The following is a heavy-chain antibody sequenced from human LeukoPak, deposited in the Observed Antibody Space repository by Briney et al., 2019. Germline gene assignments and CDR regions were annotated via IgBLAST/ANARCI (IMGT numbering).Heavy chain of an antibody. V-gene: IGHV6-1*01. J-gene: IGHJ4*02. CDR2: TYYRSKWYN. CDR1: GDSVSSNSAA. CDR3: ARDHYDSSGLISGGDY. D-gene: IGHD3-22*01. Sequence: SQTLSLTCAISGDSVSSNSAAWNWIRQSPSRGLEWLGRTYYRSKWYNDYAVSVKSRITINPDTSKNQFSLQLNSVTPEDTAVYYCARDHYDSSGLISGGDYWGQGTLVTVSS.